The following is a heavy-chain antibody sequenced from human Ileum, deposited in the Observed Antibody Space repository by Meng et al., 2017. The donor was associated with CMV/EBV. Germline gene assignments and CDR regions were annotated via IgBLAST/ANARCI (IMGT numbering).Heavy chain of an antibody. CDR2: ISGGNGKT. D-gene: IGHD1-7*01. J-gene: IGHJ4*02. Sequence: SCKASGYTFTSYAIFWVRRAPGQSLEWLGWISGGNGKTRYSEKFQDRVTITGDTSATTAYMELSSLTSEDTAVYFCARDRGNFLLPFWGQGTLVTVSS. CDR3: ARDRGNFLLPF. CDR1: GYTFTSYA. V-gene: IGHV1-3*01.